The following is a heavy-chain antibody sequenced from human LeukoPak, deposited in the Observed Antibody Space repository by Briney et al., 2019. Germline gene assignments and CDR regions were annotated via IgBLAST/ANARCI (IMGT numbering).Heavy chain of an antibody. CDR2: INSDGSSI. J-gene: IGHJ4*02. CDR3: AKGFYDSSGYYYAGYFDY. D-gene: IGHD3-22*01. CDR1: GFTFGSSW. V-gene: IGHV3-74*01. Sequence: GGSLRLSCAASGFTFGSSWMHWVRRAPGKGLDWVSRINSDGSSIAYADSVKGRFTISRDNAKNTLYLQMNSLRAEDTAVYYCAKGFYDSSGYYYAGYFDYWGQGTLVTVSS.